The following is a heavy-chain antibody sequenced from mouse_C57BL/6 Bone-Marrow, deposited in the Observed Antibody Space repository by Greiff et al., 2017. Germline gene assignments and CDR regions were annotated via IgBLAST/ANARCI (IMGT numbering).Heavy chain of an antibody. V-gene: IGHV5-6*01. D-gene: IGHD2-3*01. CDR2: ISSGGSYT. Sequence: EVKLMESGGDLVKPGGSLKLSCAASGFTFSSYGMSWVRQTPDKRLEWVATISSGGSYTYYPDSVKGRFTISRDNAKNTLYLQMSRLKSEDTAMYYCARQGDGYRYFDVWGTGTTVTVSS. CDR1: GFTFSSYG. CDR3: ARQGDGYRYFDV. J-gene: IGHJ1*03.